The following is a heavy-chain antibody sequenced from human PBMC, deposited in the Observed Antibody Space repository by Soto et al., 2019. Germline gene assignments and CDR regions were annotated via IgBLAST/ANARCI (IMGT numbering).Heavy chain of an antibody. D-gene: IGHD2-2*01. V-gene: IGHV5-10-1*01. CDR1: GYTFTTFW. Sequence: GESLKISCTGFGYTFTTFWISWVRQMPGKGLEWMGRIDPRDSYVNYSPSFQGHVTISLDKSISTAYLQWGSLKASDTAMYYCARLFCSATTCDSWFDPWGQGTLVTVSS. CDR2: IDPRDSYV. J-gene: IGHJ5*02. CDR3: ARLFCSATTCDSWFDP.